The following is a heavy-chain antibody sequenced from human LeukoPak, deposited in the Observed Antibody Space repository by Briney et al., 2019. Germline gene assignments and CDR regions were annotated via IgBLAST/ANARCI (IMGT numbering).Heavy chain of an antibody. V-gene: IGHV4-34*01. Sequence: PAGSLRLSCAASGFTFSSYARSWVRHAPGKGLEWNGEINHSGSTNYNPSLKSRVTISVDTSKNQFSLKLSSVTAADTAVYYCAREFRAYAPSTSYYYDMDVWGQGTTVTVSS. CDR2: INHSGST. J-gene: IGHJ6*02. CDR1: GFTFSSYA. D-gene: IGHD5-12*01. CDR3: AREFRAYAPSTSYYYDMDV.